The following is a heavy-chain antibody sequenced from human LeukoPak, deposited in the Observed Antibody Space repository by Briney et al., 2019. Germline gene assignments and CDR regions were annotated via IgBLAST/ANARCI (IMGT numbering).Heavy chain of an antibody. Sequence: GGSLRLSCAASGFTFSSYGIHWVRQAPGKGRERVGVIRYDGSNKYYAGSVKGRFTISRDNSKNTLYLQMNSLRAEDTAVYYCVKTSGGVVVPAAIDYWGQGTLVTVSS. D-gene: IGHD2-2*01. CDR2: IRYDGSNK. CDR1: GFTFSSYG. CDR3: VKTSGGVVVPAAIDY. V-gene: IGHV3-30*02. J-gene: IGHJ4*02.